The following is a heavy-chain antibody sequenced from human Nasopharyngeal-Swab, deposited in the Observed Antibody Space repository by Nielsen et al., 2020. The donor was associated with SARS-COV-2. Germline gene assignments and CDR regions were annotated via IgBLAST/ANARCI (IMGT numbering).Heavy chain of an antibody. V-gene: IGHV3-9*01. CDR1: GFTFDDYA. D-gene: IGHD3-22*01. J-gene: IGHJ3*02. CDR2: ISWNSGRI. Sequence: GGSRRLSCAAFGFTFDDYAMHWVRQAPGKGLEWGSGISWNSGRIGYADSVKGRFTISRDNAKSSLYLQMNSLRAEDTALYYCAKDRYRLNYYDSSLDAFDIWGQGTMVTVSS. CDR3: AKDRYRLNYYDSSLDAFDI.